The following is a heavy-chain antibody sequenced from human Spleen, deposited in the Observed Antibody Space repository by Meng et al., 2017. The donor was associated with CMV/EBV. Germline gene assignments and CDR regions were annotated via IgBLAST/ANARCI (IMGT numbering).Heavy chain of an antibody. CDR3: ARVGSTVTTYFDH. D-gene: IGHD4-11*01. CDR2: IYYSGNT. V-gene: IGHV4-30-4*01. Sequence: SGGSISSGDYYWSWIRQPPGKGLEWIGYIYYSGNTYYNPSLKSRVTISVDTSKNQFSLKLSSVTAADTAVYYCARVGSTVTTYFDHWGQGTLVIVSS. CDR1: GGSISSGDYY. J-gene: IGHJ4*02.